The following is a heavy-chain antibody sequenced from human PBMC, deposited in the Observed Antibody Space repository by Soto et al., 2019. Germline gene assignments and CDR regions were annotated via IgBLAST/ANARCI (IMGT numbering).Heavy chain of an antibody. CDR1: GGSISSSSYY. CDR2: IYYSGST. Sequence: PSETLSLTCTVSGGSISSSSYYWGWIRQPPGKGLEWIGSIYYSGSTYYNPSLKSRVTISVDTSKNQFSLKLSSVTAADTAVYYCARSTRWFRFDYWGQGTLVTVSS. V-gene: IGHV4-39*01. J-gene: IGHJ4*02. D-gene: IGHD3-9*01. CDR3: ARSTRWFRFDY.